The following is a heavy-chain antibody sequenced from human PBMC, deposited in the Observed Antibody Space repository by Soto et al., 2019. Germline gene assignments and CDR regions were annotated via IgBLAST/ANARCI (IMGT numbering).Heavy chain of an antibody. CDR1: GGSISSGGYY. J-gene: IGHJ3*02. Sequence: QVQLQESGPGLVKPSQTLSLTCTVSGGSISSGGYYWSWIRQHPGKGLEWIGYIYYSGSTYYNPYLKSRVNISVDTSKNQVSLKLSSVTAADTAVYYCARLGRYYDFWSDDAFDIWGQGTMVTVSS. CDR2: IYYSGST. D-gene: IGHD3-3*01. CDR3: ARLGRYYDFWSDDAFDI. V-gene: IGHV4-31*03.